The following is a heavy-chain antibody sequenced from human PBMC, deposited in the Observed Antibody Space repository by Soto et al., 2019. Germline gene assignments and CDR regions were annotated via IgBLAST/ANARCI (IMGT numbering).Heavy chain of an antibody. V-gene: IGHV4-4*07. J-gene: IGHJ4*02. CDR1: VGSISHYY. CDR2: IFPGGST. Sequence: SETLSLTCSVSVGSISHYYWSWIRPSAEKGLEWIGRIFPGGSTNYNPSLKSRVTMSVDTSKNHFSLRLTSGTAEDTDCSHCTRASVGPPCGGSWIMPFDIWGQGTRVTVSS. CDR3: TRASVGPPCGGSWIMPFDI. D-gene: IGHD2-15*01.